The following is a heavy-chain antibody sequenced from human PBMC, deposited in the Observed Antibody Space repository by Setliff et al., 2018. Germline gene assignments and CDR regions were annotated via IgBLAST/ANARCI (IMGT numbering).Heavy chain of an antibody. Sequence: SETLSLTCTVSGGSISTRNYFWSWIRQPPGKGLEWIGYIHYTGGAAYYSPSLQSRGTISIDTSKNQFSLRLTSVTAADTAIYYCAREVDVVTTSDAFDLWGRGTMVTVSS. V-gene: IGHV4-30-4*08. CDR1: GGSISTRNYF. D-gene: IGHD2-21*02. J-gene: IGHJ3*01. CDR3: AREVDVVTTSDAFDL. CDR2: IHYTGGAA.